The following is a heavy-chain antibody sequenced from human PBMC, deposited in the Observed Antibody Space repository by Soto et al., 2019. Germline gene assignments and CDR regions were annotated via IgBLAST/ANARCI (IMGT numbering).Heavy chain of an antibody. V-gene: IGHV4-59*08. J-gene: IGHJ4*02. CDR2: IYYSGST. CDR3: ARNPRPYGDLYYFDY. D-gene: IGHD4-17*01. CDR1: GGSISSYY. Sequence: SETLSLTCTVSGGSISSYYWSWIRQPPGKGLEWIGYIYYSGSTNYNPSLKSRVTISVDTSKNQFSLKLSSVTAADTAVYYCARNPRPYGDLYYFDYWGQGTLVTVSS.